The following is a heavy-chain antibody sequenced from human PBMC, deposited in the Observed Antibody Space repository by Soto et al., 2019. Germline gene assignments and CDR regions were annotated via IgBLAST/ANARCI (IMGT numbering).Heavy chain of an antibody. Sequence: EVQLLESGGGLVQPGGSLRLSCAASGFPLSTYGMTWVRQAPGKGLEWVSAITGTGGNTYYVDSVKGRFTSSRDNSKNMLYLQVNSLRVEDTAVYYCARIRGYWYGLDVWGQRTTVIVSS. CDR1: GFPLSTYG. V-gene: IGHV3-23*01. J-gene: IGHJ6*02. CDR3: ARIRGYWYGLDV. CDR2: ITGTGGNT.